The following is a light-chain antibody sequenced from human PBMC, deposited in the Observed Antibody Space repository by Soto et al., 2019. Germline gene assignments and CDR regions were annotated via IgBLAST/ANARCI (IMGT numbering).Light chain of an antibody. CDR1: QSISSY. Sequence: DIQMTQSPSSLSASVGDRVTITCRASQSISSYLNWYQQKPGKAPKLLIYAASSFQSGVPSRFSSSGSGTDFTLTISTLQPEDFATYYCQQTYSTPYTFGQGTKLEIK. CDR2: AAS. V-gene: IGKV1-39*01. CDR3: QQTYSTPYT. J-gene: IGKJ2*01.